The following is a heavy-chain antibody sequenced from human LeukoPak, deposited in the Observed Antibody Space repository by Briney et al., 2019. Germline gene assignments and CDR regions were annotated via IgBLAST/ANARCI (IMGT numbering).Heavy chain of an antibody. CDR1: GFTFSSYS. D-gene: IGHD3-16*02. CDR3: ARDDYVWGSYRPPIDY. Sequence: PGGSLRLSCAASGFTFSSYSMNWVRQAPGKGLEWVSSISSSSSYIYYADSVKDRFTISRDNAKNSLYLQMNSLRAEDTAVYYCARDDYVWGSYRPPIDYWGQGTLVTVSS. V-gene: IGHV3-21*01. J-gene: IGHJ4*02. CDR2: ISSSSSYI.